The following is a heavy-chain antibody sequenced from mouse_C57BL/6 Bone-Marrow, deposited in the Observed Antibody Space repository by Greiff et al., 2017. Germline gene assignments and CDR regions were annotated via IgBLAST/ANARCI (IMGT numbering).Heavy chain of an antibody. Sequence: VQVVESGAELAKPGASVKLSCKASGYTFTSYWMHWVKQRPGQGLEWIGYINPSSGYTKYNQKFKDKATLTADKSSSTAYMQLSSLTYEDSAVYYCASEDCYCSSLYYYAIDYWGQGTSVTVSS. J-gene: IGHJ4*01. CDR1: GYTFTSYW. CDR2: INPSSGYT. CDR3: ASEDCYCSSLYYYAIDY. V-gene: IGHV1-7*01. D-gene: IGHD1-1*01.